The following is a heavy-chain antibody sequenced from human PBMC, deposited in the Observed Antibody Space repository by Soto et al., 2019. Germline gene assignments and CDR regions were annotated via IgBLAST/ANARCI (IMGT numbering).Heavy chain of an antibody. CDR3: ARAPRAAVVTSAWFDP. CDR2: TYYRSKWYN. CDR1: GDSVSSNSAA. J-gene: IGHJ5*02. D-gene: IGHD5-18*01. Sequence: SQTLSLTCAISGDSVSSNSAAWNWIRQSPSRGLEWLGRTYYRSKWYNDYAVSVKSRITINPDTSKNQFSLQLNSVTPEDTAVYYCARAPRAAVVTSAWFDPWGQGTLVTGAS. V-gene: IGHV6-1*01.